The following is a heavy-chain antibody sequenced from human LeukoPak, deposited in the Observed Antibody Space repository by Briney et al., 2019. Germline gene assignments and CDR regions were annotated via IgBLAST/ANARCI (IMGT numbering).Heavy chain of an antibody. CDR3: ARGIAAAGTGKVY. CDR1: GFTFSSYA. V-gene: IGHV3-23*01. CDR2: ISGGGGST. J-gene: IGHJ4*02. D-gene: IGHD6-13*01. Sequence: GGSLRLSCAASGFTFSSYAMSWVRQAPGKGLDWVSAISGGGGSTYYADSVKGRFTISRDNSKNTLYLQMNSLRAEDTAVYYCARGIAAAGTGKVYWGQGTLVTVSS.